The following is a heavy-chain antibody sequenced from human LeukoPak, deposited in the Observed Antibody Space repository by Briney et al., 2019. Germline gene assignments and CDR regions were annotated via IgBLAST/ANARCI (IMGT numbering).Heavy chain of an antibody. J-gene: IGHJ4*02. D-gene: IGHD1-1*01. CDR2: IYYTGTT. CDR1: GDSISGYY. Sequence: SETLSLNCTVSGDSISGYYWGWIRQPPGKGLEWIGYIYYTGTTNYNPSLKSRVTISVDTSKNQFSLKLRSVTAADTAVYYCTKVGTGTVDYWGQGTLVTVSS. CDR3: TKVGTGTVDY. V-gene: IGHV4-59*01.